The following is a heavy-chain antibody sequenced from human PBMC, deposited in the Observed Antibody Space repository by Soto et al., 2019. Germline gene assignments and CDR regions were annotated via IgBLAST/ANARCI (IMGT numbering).Heavy chain of an antibody. D-gene: IGHD6-19*01. CDR3: ARGGISVAGYYYDAMDV. J-gene: IGHJ6*02. CDR2: INPSGDST. Sequence: QVQLVQSGAEVKKPGASVKVSCKASGYTFTSYYIHWVRQAPGQGLEWMGIINPSGDSTSYAQEFQGRVTMSRXXSXSXXYIELSSLRSEDTAVYYCARGGISVAGYYYDAMDVWGQGTTVTVSS. CDR1: GYTFTSYY. V-gene: IGHV1-46*03.